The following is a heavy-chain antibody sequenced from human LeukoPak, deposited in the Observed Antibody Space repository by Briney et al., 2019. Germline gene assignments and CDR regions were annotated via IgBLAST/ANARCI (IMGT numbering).Heavy chain of an antibody. J-gene: IGHJ6*03. D-gene: IGHD1-26*01. CDR2: SSSDGNNE. CDR3: ARGSATTLYYYYMDV. CDR1: GFSFSNNP. Sequence: GGSLRLSCAASGFSFSNNPMHWFRQAPGRGLEWVAVSSSDGNNEYYADSVKGRFTISRDNSKNTLYLQMNSLRPEDTAVYYCARGSATTLYYYYMDVWGKGTTVTVSS. V-gene: IGHV3-30*01.